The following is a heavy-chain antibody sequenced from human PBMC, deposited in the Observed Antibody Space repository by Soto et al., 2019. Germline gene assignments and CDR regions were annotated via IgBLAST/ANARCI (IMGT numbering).Heavy chain of an antibody. CDR3: VMVDNYVTPTPQDV. CDR1: GYIFVNYG. D-gene: IGHD3-16*01. J-gene: IGHJ6*02. V-gene: IGHV1-18*01. CDR2: ISPYTGNT. Sequence: QVQLVQSGDEVKKPGASVKVSCKASGYIFVNYGIAWVRQAPGQGLEWMGWISPYTGNTHSATKIQGRLTMTTDTSASRGYMDVGSLTSDDTAVYYCVMVDNYVTPTPQDVWGQGTTVTVSS.